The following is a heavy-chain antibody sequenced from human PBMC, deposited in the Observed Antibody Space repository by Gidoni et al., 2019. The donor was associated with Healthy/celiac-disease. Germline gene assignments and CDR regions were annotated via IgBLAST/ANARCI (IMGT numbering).Heavy chain of an antibody. V-gene: IGHV3-11*06. D-gene: IGHD2-2*01. CDR2: ISISSSYT. CDR3: ARDRGIVVVPAATAYFDY. Sequence: QVQLVESGGGLVKPGGSLRLSCSASGFPFSDYYMNWIRQAPGKGLEWVSYISISSSYTTYADSVKGRFTISRDNAKNSLYLQMNSLRAEDTAVYYCARDRGIVVVPAATAYFDYWGQGTLVTVSS. J-gene: IGHJ4*02. CDR1: GFPFSDYY.